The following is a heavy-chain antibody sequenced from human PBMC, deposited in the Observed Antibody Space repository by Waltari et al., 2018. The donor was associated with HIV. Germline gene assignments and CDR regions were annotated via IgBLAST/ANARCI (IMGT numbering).Heavy chain of an antibody. CDR1: GFTFTRYI. J-gene: IGHJ4*02. CDR3: AREMATVYVDY. D-gene: IGHD4-17*01. V-gene: IGHV3-21*02. CDR2: ISSSSSSYI. Sequence: EVLLVESGGGLVKPGGSLRLSCAASGFTFTRYIMSWVRQAPGKGLAGVSAISSSSSSYIVYADSVKGRFTISRDNTKNSLYLQMDSLGDDDTAVYYCAREMATVYVDYWGQGTLVTVSA.